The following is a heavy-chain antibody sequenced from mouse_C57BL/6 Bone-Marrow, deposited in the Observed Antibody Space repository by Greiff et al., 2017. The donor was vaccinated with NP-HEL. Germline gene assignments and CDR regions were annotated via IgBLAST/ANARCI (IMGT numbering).Heavy chain of an antibody. CDR3: AREGGDCDY. CDR2: INPNYGTT. V-gene: IGHV1-39*01. J-gene: IGHJ2*01. Sequence: EVQLQQSGPELVKPGASVKISCKASGYSFTDYNMNWVKQSNGKSLEWIGVINPNYGTTSYNQKFKGKATLTVDQSSSTASMPLISLTSADSAVLDCAREGGDCDYWGQGTTLTVSA. CDR1: GYSFTDYN.